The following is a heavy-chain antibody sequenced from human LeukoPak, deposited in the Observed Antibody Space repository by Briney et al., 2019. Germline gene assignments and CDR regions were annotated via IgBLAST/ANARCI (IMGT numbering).Heavy chain of an antibody. V-gene: IGHV4-38-2*02. J-gene: IGHJ5*02. CDR3: ARETRDLIGYSQTTSKFDP. CDR1: DYSISNAYY. D-gene: IGHD4-17*01. Sequence: KPSETLSLTCAVSDYSISNAYYWGWIRQPPGKGLEWIGSISHGGSTNYNPSLKSRVTISVDTSKNQFSLKLSSVTAADTAVYYCARETRDLIGYSQTTSKFDPWGQGTLVTVSS. CDR2: ISHGGST.